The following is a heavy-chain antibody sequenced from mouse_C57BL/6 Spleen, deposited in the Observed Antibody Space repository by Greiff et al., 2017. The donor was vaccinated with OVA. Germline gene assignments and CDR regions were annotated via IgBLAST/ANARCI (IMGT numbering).Heavy chain of an antibody. D-gene: IGHD2-4*01. CDR3: ARSDYDYDVYAMDY. CDR1: GYAFSSSW. J-gene: IGHJ4*01. V-gene: IGHV1-82*01. Sequence: QVQLQQSGPELVKPGASVKISCKASGYAFSSSWMNWVKQRPGQGLEWIGRIYPGDGDTNYNGKFKGKATLTADKSSSTAYMQLSSLTSEDSAVYFCARSDYDYDVYAMDYWGQGTSVTVSS. CDR2: IYPGDGDT.